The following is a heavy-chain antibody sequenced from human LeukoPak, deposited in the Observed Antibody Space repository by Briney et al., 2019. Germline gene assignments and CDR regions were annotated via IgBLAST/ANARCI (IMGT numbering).Heavy chain of an antibody. CDR3: AREGGSYRFLDN. CDR2: ISTSGST. Sequence: SETLSLTCTVSGDSISGYYWSWIRQPAGKGLEWIGRISTSGSTNYNPSLKSRVTMSVDTSKNQVSLNLTSVIAADTAVYYCAREGGSYRFLDNWGQGTLVTVSS. D-gene: IGHD1-26*01. V-gene: IGHV4-4*07. CDR1: GDSISGYY. J-gene: IGHJ4*02.